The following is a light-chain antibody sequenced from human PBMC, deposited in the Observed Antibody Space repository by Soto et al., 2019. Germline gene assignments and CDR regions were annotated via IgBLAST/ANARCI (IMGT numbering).Light chain of an antibody. V-gene: IGKV3-20*01. CDR3: QQYGTSEII. CDR2: DTS. Sequence: EIVMTQSPATLSVSPGERASLSFRASQSLTTDLAWYQQKPGQAPRLLIYDTSSRATGVPDRYSASGSGTDFTLTISRLEPEDFAVFFCQQYGTSEIIFGQGTRLEIK. J-gene: IGKJ5*01. CDR1: QSLTTD.